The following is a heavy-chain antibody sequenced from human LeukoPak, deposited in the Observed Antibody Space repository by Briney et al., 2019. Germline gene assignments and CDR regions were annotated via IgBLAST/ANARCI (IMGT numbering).Heavy chain of an antibody. D-gene: IGHD3-10*02. J-gene: IGHJ6*02. Sequence: GESLKISCKGSGYSFTSYWIGWVRQMPGKGLEWMGIIYPGDSGPRYSPAFQGQVTISVDKSISTAYLQWSSLKASDTAMYYCATMLRGYYSGMDVWGQGTTVTVSS. CDR3: ATMLRGYYSGMDV. V-gene: IGHV5-51*01. CDR1: GYSFTSYW. CDR2: IYPGDSGP.